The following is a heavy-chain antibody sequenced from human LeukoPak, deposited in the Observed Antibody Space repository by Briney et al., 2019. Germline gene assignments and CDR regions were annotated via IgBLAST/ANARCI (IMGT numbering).Heavy chain of an antibody. Sequence: SETLSLTCTVSGGSVNSGTYYWSWIRQPPGKGLEWIGYISYSGSTNYNPSLKSRVTISADTSKNQFSLKVNSVTAADTAVYYCARSVKGVIAVAGSYEYWGQGTLVTVSS. J-gene: IGHJ4*02. CDR2: ISYSGST. CDR3: ARSVKGVIAVAGSYEY. CDR1: GGSVNSGTYY. D-gene: IGHD6-19*01. V-gene: IGHV4-61*01.